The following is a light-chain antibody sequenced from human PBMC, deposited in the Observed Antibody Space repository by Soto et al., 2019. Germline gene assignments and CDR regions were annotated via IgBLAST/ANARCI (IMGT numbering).Light chain of an antibody. Sequence: DLVMTQAPLSSPVTLGQPDSISCRSSQSLVHSDGNTYLSWLQQRPGQPPRLLIYQTSSRFSGVADRFSCSGAGTDFTLRISRVEPEVVGIYYCMQATHFPQTFGQGTKVEIK. J-gene: IGKJ1*01. CDR3: MQATHFPQT. CDR1: QSLVHSDGNTY. CDR2: QTS. V-gene: IGKV2-24*01.